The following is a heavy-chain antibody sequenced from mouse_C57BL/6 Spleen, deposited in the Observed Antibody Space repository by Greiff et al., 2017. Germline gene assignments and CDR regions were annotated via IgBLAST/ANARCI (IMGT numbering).Heavy chain of an antibody. D-gene: IGHD1-1*01. Sequence: QVQLQQSGAELARPGASVKLSCKASGYTFTSYGISWVKQRTGQGLEWIGEIYPRSGNTYYNEKFKGKATLTADKSSSTASMELRSLTSEDAAVYFCSSWGSSTYFDYWGQGTTLTVSA. CDR2: IYPRSGNT. CDR3: SSWGSSTYFDY. V-gene: IGHV1-81*01. J-gene: IGHJ2*01. CDR1: GYTFTSYG.